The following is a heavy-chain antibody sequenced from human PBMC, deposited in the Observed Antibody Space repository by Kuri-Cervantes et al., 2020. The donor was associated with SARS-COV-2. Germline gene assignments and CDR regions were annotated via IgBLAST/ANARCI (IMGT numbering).Heavy chain of an antibody. Sequence: SQTLSLTCVDPGGAINTYNWWTWARQPPGKGLQWIGEIFHDGSTKFNPSLSLRGRVTMSLDKSKNHFSLNLTSVTAADTAVYYCARESTYTFDIWGQGTLVTVSS. J-gene: IGHJ3*02. CDR3: ARESTYTFDI. V-gene: IGHV4-4*02. CDR1: GGAINTYNW. CDR2: IFHDGST. D-gene: IGHD2-2*02.